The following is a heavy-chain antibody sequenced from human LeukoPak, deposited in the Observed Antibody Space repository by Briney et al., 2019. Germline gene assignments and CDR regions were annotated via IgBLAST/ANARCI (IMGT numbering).Heavy chain of an antibody. V-gene: IGHV4-39*07. Sequence: SETLSLTCTVSGGSISSSSYYWGWIRQPPGKGLEWIGSIYYSGSTYYNPSLKSRVSISVDTSKNQFSLKLSSVTAADTAVYYCARVPTSSGWSEYYFDYWGQGTLVTVSS. CDR1: GGSISSSSYY. J-gene: IGHJ4*02. CDR2: IYYSGST. CDR3: ARVPTSSGWSEYYFDY. D-gene: IGHD6-19*01.